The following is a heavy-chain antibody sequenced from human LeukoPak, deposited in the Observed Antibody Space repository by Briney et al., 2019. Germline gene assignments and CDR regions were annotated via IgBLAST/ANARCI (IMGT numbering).Heavy chain of an antibody. V-gene: IGHV5-51*01. D-gene: IGHD3-10*01. CDR1: GYRFTSYW. CDR2: IYPGDSDT. CDR3: ARLGYYPSSNFDY. Sequence: GESLKISCKGSGYRFTSYWIGWVRQMPGKGLEWMGLIYPGDSDTRYSPSFQGQVTISADKSISTAYLQWSSLKASDTAMYYCARLGYYPSSNFDYWGQGTLVTVSS. J-gene: IGHJ4*02.